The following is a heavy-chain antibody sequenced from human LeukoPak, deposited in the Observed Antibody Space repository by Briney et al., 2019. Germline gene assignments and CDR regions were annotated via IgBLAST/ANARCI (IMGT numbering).Heavy chain of an antibody. CDR3: ARRACSGGSCYSQRGAFDI. V-gene: IGHV4-39*07. D-gene: IGHD2-15*01. CDR2: IYYSGST. Sequence: SETLSLTCTVSGGSISSSTYYWDWIRQPPGKGLEWIGSIYYSGSTYYNPSLKSRFTISVDTSKNQFSLRLSSVTAADTAVYSCARRACSGGSCYSQRGAFDIWGQGTLVTVSS. CDR1: GGSISSSTYY. J-gene: IGHJ4*02.